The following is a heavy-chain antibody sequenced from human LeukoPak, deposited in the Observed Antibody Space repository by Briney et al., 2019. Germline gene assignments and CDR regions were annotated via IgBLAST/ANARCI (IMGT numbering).Heavy chain of an antibody. CDR2: ITRSGPTI. D-gene: IGHD3-22*01. CDR3: ARDLGQYYDTSDNWFDP. CDR1: GFAFSDFY. J-gene: IGHJ5*02. Sequence: GGSLRLSCAASGFAFSDFYMSWIRQAPGKGLEWVSYITRSGPTIYYADSVKGRFTISRDNSKNTLNLQMNSLRAEDTAVYYCARDLGQYYDTSDNWFDPWGQGTLVTVSS. V-gene: IGHV3-11*04.